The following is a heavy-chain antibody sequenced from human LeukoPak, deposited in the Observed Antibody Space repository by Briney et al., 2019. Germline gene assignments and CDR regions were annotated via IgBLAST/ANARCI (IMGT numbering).Heavy chain of an antibody. Sequence: SISXSNWWSWVRXPPGQGLEWIGEIYHSGSTYYNPSLKSRVTISVDTSKKQFSLKLSSVTAADTAVYYCARSRDRYWDAFDVWGQGTMVTVSS. J-gene: IGHJ3*01. V-gene: IGHV4-4*02. CDR3: ARSRDRYWDAFDV. CDR1: SISXSNW. CDR2: IYHSGST. D-gene: IGHD1-14*01.